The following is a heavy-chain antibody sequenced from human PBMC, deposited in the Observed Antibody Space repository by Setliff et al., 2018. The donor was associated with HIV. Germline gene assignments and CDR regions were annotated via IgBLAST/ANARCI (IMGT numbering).Heavy chain of an antibody. J-gene: IGHJ4*02. V-gene: IGHV1-2*02. D-gene: IGHD2-21*02. CDR3: ARGLGYCGGDCYSDLFDY. CDR1: GYTFTGYY. CDR2: VNPKSGGI. Sequence: ASVKVSCKASGYTFTGYYMHWVRQAPGQGLEWMGWVNPKSGGINYAQKFQGRVTMTRDTSISTAYMELRRLRSDDTAMYYCARGLGYCGGDCYSDLFDYWGQGTLVTVSS.